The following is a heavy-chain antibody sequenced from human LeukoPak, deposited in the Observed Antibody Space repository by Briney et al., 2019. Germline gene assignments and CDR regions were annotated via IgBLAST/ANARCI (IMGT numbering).Heavy chain of an antibody. CDR3: AKGGWYYDSSGYYLFDY. CDR2: ISGSGGST. J-gene: IGHJ4*02. D-gene: IGHD3-22*01. CDR1: GFTFDDYG. Sequence: GGSLRLSCAASGFTFDDYGMSWVRQAPGKGLEWVSTISGSGGSTYYADSVKGRFTISRDNSKNTLYLQMNSLRAEDTAVYYCAKGGWYYDSSGYYLFDYWGQGTLVTVSS. V-gene: IGHV3-23*01.